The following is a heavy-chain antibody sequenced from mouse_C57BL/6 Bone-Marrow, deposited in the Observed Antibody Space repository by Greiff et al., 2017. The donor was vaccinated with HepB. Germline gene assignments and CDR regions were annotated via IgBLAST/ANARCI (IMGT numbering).Heavy chain of an antibody. D-gene: IGHD1-1*01. CDR2: ISDGGSYT. CDR1: GFTFSSYA. V-gene: IGHV5-4*01. J-gene: IGHJ3*01. CDR3: ARDQGYYGSSLAWFAY. Sequence: EVHLVESGGGLVKPGGSLKLSCAASGFTFSSYAMSWVRQTPEKRLEWVATISDGGSYTYYPDNVKGRFTISRDNAKNNLYLQMSHLKSEDTAMYYCARDQGYYGSSLAWFAYWGQGTLVTVSA.